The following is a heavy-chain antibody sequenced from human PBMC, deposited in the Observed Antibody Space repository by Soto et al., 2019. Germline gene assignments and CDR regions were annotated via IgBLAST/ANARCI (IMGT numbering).Heavy chain of an antibody. D-gene: IGHD2-15*01. CDR2: ISDYNGNT. CDR1: GYTFTSYG. J-gene: IGHJ4*02. Sequence: QVQLVQSGAEVKKPGASVKVSCKASGYTFTSYGISWVRQAPGQGREWMGWISDYNGNTNYAQKLQGRVTMTTDTSTSTAYMELRSLRSDDTAVYYCARTILTIYCSGGSCYSMGYWGQGTLVTVSS. V-gene: IGHV1-18*01. CDR3: ARTILTIYCSGGSCYSMGY.